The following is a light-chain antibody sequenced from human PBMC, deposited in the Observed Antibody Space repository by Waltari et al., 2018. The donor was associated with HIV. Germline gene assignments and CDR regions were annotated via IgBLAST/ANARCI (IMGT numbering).Light chain of an antibody. CDR2: GAS. Sequence: DIVLTQSPGSLSLSLGDRATITCRASQSVSSSYLAWYQQKPGQAPNLLIYGASSRATGIPDRFSGSGSGTDFTLTISRLEPEDFAVYYCQQYGSSPRTFGQGTKLEIK. J-gene: IGKJ2*02. CDR3: QQYGSSPRT. CDR1: QSVSSSY. V-gene: IGKV3-20*01.